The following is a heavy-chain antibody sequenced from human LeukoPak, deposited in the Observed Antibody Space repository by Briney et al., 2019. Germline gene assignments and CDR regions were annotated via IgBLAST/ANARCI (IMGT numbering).Heavy chain of an antibody. D-gene: IGHD2-8*01. CDR3: AKDRGGWRQGTLYGDC. J-gene: IGHJ4*02. CDR1: GFTFSHYG. CDR2: ISDDGNRY. V-gene: IGHV3-30*18. Sequence: PGGSLRLSCGASGFTFSHYGMHWVRQAPGKGLEWVAVISDDGNRYHHADSVKGRFTISRDSSKNTVYLQMNSLRPEDTAVYFCAKDRGGWRQGTLYGDCWGQGTLVTVSS.